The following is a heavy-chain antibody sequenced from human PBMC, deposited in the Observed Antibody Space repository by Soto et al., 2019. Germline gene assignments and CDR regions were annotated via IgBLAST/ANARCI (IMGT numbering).Heavy chain of an antibody. CDR2: IYPDQSRA. Sequence: GESLKISCKGSGYRFSTFWIGWVRQMPGKGLEWVAIIYPDQSRAMYSPAFQGQVTISVDKSISTAYLQWNSLKASDTAIYYCARQIYDSDTGPNFQYYFDSWGQGTPVTVSS. CDR1: GYRFSTFW. D-gene: IGHD3-22*01. CDR3: ARQIYDSDTGPNFQYYFDS. V-gene: IGHV5-51*01. J-gene: IGHJ4*02.